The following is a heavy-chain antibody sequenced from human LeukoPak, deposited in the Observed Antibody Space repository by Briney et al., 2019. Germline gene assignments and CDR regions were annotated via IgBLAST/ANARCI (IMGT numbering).Heavy chain of an antibody. CDR2: IYYSGST. V-gene: IGHV4-59*08. CDR3: ARHSSYYYYLDI. J-gene: IGHJ3*02. Sequence: SETLSLTCSVSGGSFSTYYWSWIRQPPGKGLEWIGYIYYSGSTGYNPSLKSRVTILVDTSKNQFSLKLSSVTAADTALYYCARHSSYYYYLDIWGQGTIVTVSS. D-gene: IGHD3-22*01. CDR1: GGSFSTYY.